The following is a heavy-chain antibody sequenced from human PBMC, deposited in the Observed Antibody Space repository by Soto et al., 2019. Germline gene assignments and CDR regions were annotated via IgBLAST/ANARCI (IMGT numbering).Heavy chain of an antibody. J-gene: IGHJ4*02. Sequence: EVQLVESGGGLVQPGGSLRLSCAASGFTVSNNYMSWVRQAPGKGLEWLSVFYSGGGTYYADSVKGRFTISRDNSKNTLYLQMNSLRVEDTAIYYCARDTDSRDYYFDYWGQGTLVTVSS. CDR1: GFTVSNNY. D-gene: IGHD4-17*01. V-gene: IGHV3-66*01. CDR3: ARDTDSRDYYFDY. CDR2: FYSGGGT.